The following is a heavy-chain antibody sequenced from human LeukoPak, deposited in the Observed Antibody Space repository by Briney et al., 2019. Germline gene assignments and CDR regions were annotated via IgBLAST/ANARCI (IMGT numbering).Heavy chain of an antibody. D-gene: IGHD3-22*01. CDR2: ISGSGGST. J-gene: IGHJ4*02. CDR1: GFTFSSYA. CDR3: ARVDSGLDY. Sequence: PGGSLRLSCAAAGFTFSSYAMSWVRQAPGKGLEWVSAISGSGGSTYYADSVKGRFTISRDNAKNSLYLQMNSLRAEDTAVYYCARVDSGLDYWGQGTLVTVSS. V-gene: IGHV3-23*01.